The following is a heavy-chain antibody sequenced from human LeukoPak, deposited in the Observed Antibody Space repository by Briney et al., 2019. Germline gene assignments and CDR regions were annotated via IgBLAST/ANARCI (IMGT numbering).Heavy chain of an antibody. J-gene: IGHJ4*02. CDR2: IKQDGSEK. CDR1: GFTFSSYW. D-gene: IGHD3-3*01. V-gene: IGHV3-7*01. Sequence: GGSLRLSCVASGFTFSSYWMNWVRQAPGKGLEWVANIKQDGSEKYYVDSVKGRFTISRDNAKNSLYLRMNSLRAEDTAVYYCARENDFWSGYSPFDYWGQGTLITVSS. CDR3: ARENDFWSGYSPFDY.